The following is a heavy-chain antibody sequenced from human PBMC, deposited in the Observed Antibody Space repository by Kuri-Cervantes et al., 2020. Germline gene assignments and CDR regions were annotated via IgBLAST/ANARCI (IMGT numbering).Heavy chain of an antibody. Sequence: SLKISCVASGFTFDDYAMHWVRQVPGKGLEWVSGISWNSNKIGYADSVKGRFTISRDNAKNTLYLQMNSLRAEDTAVYYCARGEDIVVVPAATSYYYYGMDVWGQGTTGTGSS. CDR3: ARGEDIVVVPAATSYYYYGMDV. V-gene: IGHV3-9*01. D-gene: IGHD2-2*01. J-gene: IGHJ6*02. CDR2: ISWNSNKI. CDR1: GFTFDDYA.